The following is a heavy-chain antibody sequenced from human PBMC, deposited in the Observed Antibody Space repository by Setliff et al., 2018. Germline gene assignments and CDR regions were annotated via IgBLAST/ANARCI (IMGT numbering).Heavy chain of an antibody. D-gene: IGHD4-17*01. CDR2: TRNKANSYTT. Sequence: LRLSCAASGFTFSDHYMDWVRQAPGKGLEWVGRTRNKANSYTTEYAATVRGRFTISRDNAENSLTLQMNSLRVEDTAVYYCSRDLQGSGDYVVDYWGQGTLVTVSS. CDR1: GFTFSDHY. J-gene: IGHJ4*02. V-gene: IGHV3-72*01. CDR3: SRDLQGSGDYVVDY.